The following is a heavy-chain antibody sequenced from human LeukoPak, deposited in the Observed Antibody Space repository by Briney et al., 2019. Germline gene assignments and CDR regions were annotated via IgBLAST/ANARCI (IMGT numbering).Heavy chain of an antibody. J-gene: IGHJ4*02. CDR3: ASPYYYGSGPFDY. D-gene: IGHD3-10*01. Sequence: GGSLRLSCAASGFTFSSYWMSWVRQAPGRGLKWVANIKQDGSEKYYVDSVKGRFTISRDNAKNSLYLQMNSLRAEDTAVYYCASPYYYGSGPFDYWGQGTLVTVSS. CDR2: IKQDGSEK. CDR1: GFTFSSYW. V-gene: IGHV3-7*01.